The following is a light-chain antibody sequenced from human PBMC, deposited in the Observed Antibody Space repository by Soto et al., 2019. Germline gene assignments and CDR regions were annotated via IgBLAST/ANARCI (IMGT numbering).Light chain of an antibody. CDR3: QQYGRSPLMYS. J-gene: IGKJ2*03. V-gene: IGKV3-20*01. CDR1: QTITSNF. CDR2: GAS. Sequence: EIVLTQSPGTLSLSPGERATLSCRASQTITSNFLAWYQQKPGQAPRLLIYGASTRAAGAPDRFSGSGSGTDFTLTITRLEPEDFAVYYRQQYGRSPLMYSFGQGTKLGVK.